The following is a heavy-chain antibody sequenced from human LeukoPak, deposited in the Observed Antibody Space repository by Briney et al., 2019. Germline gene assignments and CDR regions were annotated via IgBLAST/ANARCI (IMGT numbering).Heavy chain of an antibody. CDR2: TNTHGTSA. J-gene: IGHJ6*03. CDR1: GFTFNNYW. Sequence: GGSLRLSCAASGFTFNNYWMHWVRQAPGKGLVWVARTNTHGTSANYADSVKGRFIISRDNANNTLYLQMNGLRDEDTGVYYALAGYYYYDMDVWGKGTTFTVSS. V-gene: IGHV3-74*01. CDR3: LAGYYYYDMDV. D-gene: IGHD6-13*01.